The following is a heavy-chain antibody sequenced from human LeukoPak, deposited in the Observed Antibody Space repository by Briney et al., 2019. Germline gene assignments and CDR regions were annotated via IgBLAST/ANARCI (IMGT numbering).Heavy chain of an antibody. CDR2: IRDSGVEK. V-gene: IGHV3-23*01. CDR3: AKGATDSSYSALAV. J-gene: IGHJ6*02. Sequence: GGSLRLSCVASGFTFSNYAMTWVRQALGKGLEWVSVIRDSGVEKLYADSVKGRFTISRDNSKNTVFLHMNSLGSGDTAVHFCAKGATDSSYSALAVWGQGTTVTVSS. CDR1: GFTFSNYA. D-gene: IGHD2-15*01.